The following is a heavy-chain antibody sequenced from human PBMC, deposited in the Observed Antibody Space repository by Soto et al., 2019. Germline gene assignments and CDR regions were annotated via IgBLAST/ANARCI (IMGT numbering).Heavy chain of an antibody. Sequence: QVQLQEAGPGLVKPSETLSITCNVSGGSMSGLYWSWIRQSPLKGLEWIGYVYSNGATNYNPSFKGRVTLSVDTSKNQFSLKLTSVTAAETAVYYCARGMDRKIGLFDLWGPGNLITVAS. J-gene: IGHJ5*02. CDR2: VYSNGAT. CDR3: ARGMDRKIGLFDL. V-gene: IGHV4-59*11. CDR1: GGSMSGLY. D-gene: IGHD3-16*01.